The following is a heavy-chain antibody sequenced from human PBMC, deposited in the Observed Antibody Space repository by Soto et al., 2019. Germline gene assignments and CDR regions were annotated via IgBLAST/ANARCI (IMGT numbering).Heavy chain of an antibody. Sequence: GGSLRLSCAASGFTFSSYAMSWVRQAPGKGLEWVSAISAGAVATNYADSVKDRFTISRDNAKNILCLQMNSLRAEDTAVYYCAKARTSETAYDVFAFWGQGTVVTVSS. D-gene: IGHD2-21*02. CDR2: ISAGAVAT. J-gene: IGHJ3*01. V-gene: IGHV3-23*01. CDR3: AKARTSETAYDVFAF. CDR1: GFTFSSYA.